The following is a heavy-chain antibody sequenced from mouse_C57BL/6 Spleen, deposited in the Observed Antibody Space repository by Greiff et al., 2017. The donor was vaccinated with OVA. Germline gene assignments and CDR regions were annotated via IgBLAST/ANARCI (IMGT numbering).Heavy chain of an antibody. V-gene: IGHV5-9-1*02. D-gene: IGHD3-2*02. CDR3: TRETAQATTYCYG. CDR1: GFTFSSYA. CDR2: LSSGGDYI. J-gene: IGHJ1*03. Sequence: EVKLMESGEGLVKPGGSLQLSCAASGFTFSSYAMSWVRQTPEKRLEWVAYLSSGGDYIYYADTVKGRFTISRDNARNTLYLQMSRLKSEDTAMDYCTRETAQATTYCYGWGTGATVTVSS.